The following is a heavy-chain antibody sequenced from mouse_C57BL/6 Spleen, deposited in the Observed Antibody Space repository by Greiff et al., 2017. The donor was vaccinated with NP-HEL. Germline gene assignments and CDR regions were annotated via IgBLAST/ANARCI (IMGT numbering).Heavy chain of an antibody. J-gene: IGHJ2*01. CDR2: INPGSGGT. CDR3: ARGTTVEYYFDY. Sequence: QVQLKESGAELVRPGTSVKVSCKASGYAFTNYLIEWVKQRPGQGLEWIGVINPGSGGTNYNAKFKGQATLTADKSSSTAYMQLSSLTSEDSAVYFCARGTTVEYYFDYWGQGTTRTVSS. V-gene: IGHV1-54*01. D-gene: IGHD1-1*01. CDR1: GYAFTNYL.